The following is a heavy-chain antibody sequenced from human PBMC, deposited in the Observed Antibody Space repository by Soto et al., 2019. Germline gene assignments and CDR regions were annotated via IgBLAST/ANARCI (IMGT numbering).Heavy chain of an antibody. CDR2: FFYTGST. J-gene: IGHJ4*02. D-gene: IGHD5-12*01. CDR3: ARSRDGYNLNPIDQ. Sequence: QVQLQVSGPGLVKPSATLSLSCTVSTGSSDSFYWSWIRQPPGKGLECIGYFFYTGSTNHNPSLKGRVTISLDMSSSQFSLSLTSVTAADTAMYYCARSRDGYNLNPIDQWGQGLLVTVSS. CDR1: TGSSDSFY. V-gene: IGHV4-59*01.